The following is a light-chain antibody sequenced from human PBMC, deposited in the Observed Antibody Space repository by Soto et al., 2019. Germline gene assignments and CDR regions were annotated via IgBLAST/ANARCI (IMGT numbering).Light chain of an antibody. V-gene: IGLV2-11*01. CDR2: DVT. CDR3: CADTQSYSYV. J-gene: IGLJ1*01. CDR1: NSGVGGYTS. Sequence: QSVLTPPRSVSGSPGRSVTISCTGTNSGVGGYTSASWFQQYPGKAPRLMIYDVTKRPSGVPDRFYGSKSGNTASLTISGLLAKFQVLVQFCADTQSYSYVFGTGTKVTVL.